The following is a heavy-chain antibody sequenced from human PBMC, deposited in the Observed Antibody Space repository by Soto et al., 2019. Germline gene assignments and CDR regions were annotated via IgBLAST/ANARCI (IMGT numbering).Heavy chain of an antibody. Sequence: GASEKVSCKASGYTFTSYGISWVRQAPGQGLEWMGWISAYNGNTNYAQKLQGRVTMTTDTSTSTAYMELRSLRSDDTAVYYCARGEVIAARHYYYYGMDVWGQGTTVTVSS. CDR2: ISAYNGNT. V-gene: IGHV1-18*04. CDR1: GYTFTSYG. CDR3: ARGEVIAARHYYYYGMDV. D-gene: IGHD6-6*01. J-gene: IGHJ6*02.